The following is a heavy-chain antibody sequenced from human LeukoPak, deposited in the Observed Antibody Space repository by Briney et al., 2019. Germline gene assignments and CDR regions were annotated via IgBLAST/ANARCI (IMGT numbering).Heavy chain of an antibody. CDR2: ISGSGGST. Sequence: GGSLRLSCAASGFTFSSYAVSWVRQAPGKGLEWVSAISGSGGSTYYADSVKGRFTISRDNSKNTLYLQMNSLRAEDTAVYYCAKDDGGSIAVAGQFDYWGQGTLVTVSS. CDR3: AKDDGGSIAVAGQFDY. D-gene: IGHD6-19*01. CDR1: GFTFSSYA. V-gene: IGHV3-23*01. J-gene: IGHJ4*02.